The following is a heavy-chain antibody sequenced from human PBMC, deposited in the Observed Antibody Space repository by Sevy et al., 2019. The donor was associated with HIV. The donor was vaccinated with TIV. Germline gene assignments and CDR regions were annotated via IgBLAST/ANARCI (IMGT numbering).Heavy chain of an antibody. V-gene: IGHV1-18*01. Sequence: ASVKVSCKASGYTFTSYHITWVRQAPGQGLEWMGWITAYNGNTNYAQRLQGRVTMTTDTSTSTAYMELRSLRSDDTAVYYCARAPSGSQGPGQYFHHWGQGTLVTVSS. D-gene: IGHD1-26*01. J-gene: IGHJ1*01. CDR3: ARAPSGSQGPGQYFHH. CDR2: ITAYNGNT. CDR1: GYTFTSYH.